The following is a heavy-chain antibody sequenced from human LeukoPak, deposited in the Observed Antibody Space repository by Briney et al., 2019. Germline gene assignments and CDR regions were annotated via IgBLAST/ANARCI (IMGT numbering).Heavy chain of an antibody. V-gene: IGHV4-34*01. Sequence: SETLSLTCAVYGGSFSGYYWSWIRQPPGKGLEWIGEINHSGSTNYNPSLKSRVTISVATSNTQFSLKLSSLPPAHTAVYYCATDVRFLEWLSPSYYYYRMDVWGQGTTVTVSS. CDR2: INHSGST. CDR3: ATDVRFLEWLSPSYYYYRMDV. J-gene: IGHJ6*02. D-gene: IGHD3-3*01. CDR1: GGSFSGYY.